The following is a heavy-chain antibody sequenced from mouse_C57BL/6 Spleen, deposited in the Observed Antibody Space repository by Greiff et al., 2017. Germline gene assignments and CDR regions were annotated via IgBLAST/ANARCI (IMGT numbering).Heavy chain of an antibody. Sequence: QVQLQQPGTELVTPGASVKLSCKASGYTFTSSWMHWVKQRPGPGLEWIGNINPSNGGTNYNEKFKSKATLTVDKSSSTAYMQLSSLTSEDSAVYYCARSFYSNYEDYYAMDYWGQGTSVTVSS. J-gene: IGHJ4*01. V-gene: IGHV1-53*01. D-gene: IGHD2-5*01. CDR1: GYTFTSSW. CDR3: ARSFYSNYEDYYAMDY. CDR2: INPSNGGT.